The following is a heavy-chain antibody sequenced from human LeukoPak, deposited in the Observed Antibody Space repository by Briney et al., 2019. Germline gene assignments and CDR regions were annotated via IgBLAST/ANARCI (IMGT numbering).Heavy chain of an antibody. CDR1: GFTFSSYS. CDR2: ISSSSSYI. D-gene: IGHD5-18*01. CDR3: ARDPNVDTAMVQDFDY. J-gene: IGHJ4*02. Sequence: PGGSLRLSCAASGFTFSSYSMNWVRQAPGKGLEWVSSISSSSSYIYYADSVKGRFTISRDNAKNSLYLQMNSLRAEDTAVYYCARDPNVDTAMVQDFDYWGQGTLVTVSS. V-gene: IGHV3-21*01.